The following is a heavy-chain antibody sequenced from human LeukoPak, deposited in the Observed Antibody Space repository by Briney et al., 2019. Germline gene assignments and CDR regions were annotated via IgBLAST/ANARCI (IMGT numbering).Heavy chain of an antibody. CDR1: GFTFDDSG. V-gene: IGHV3-23*01. Sequence: PGGSLRLSCAASGFTFDDSGMSWVRQAPGKGLEWVSAISGSGGSTYYADSVKGRFTISRDNSKNTLYLQMNSLRAEDTAVYYCAKNEHYDSSGYYLDYWGQGTLVTVSS. D-gene: IGHD3-22*01. CDR3: AKNEHYDSSGYYLDY. J-gene: IGHJ4*02. CDR2: ISGSGGST.